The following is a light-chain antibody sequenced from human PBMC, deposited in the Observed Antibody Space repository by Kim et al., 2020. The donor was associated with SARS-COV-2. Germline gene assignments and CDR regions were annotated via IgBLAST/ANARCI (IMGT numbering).Light chain of an antibody. V-gene: IGKV3-20*01. CDR3: HQHGASPWT. Sequence: PGESTALSCRASQHVSSSYFSWYHQKPGQPPKLLIYGASNRAAGIPDRFSGSGSGTDFTLAISRLEPEDFAVYFCHQHGASPWTFGQGTKVDIK. CDR2: GAS. J-gene: IGKJ1*01. CDR1: QHVSSSY.